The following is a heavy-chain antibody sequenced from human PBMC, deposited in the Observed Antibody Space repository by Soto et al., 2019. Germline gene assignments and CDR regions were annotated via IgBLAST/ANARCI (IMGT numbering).Heavy chain of an antibody. CDR3: AREDGSITGTSDGNWFDP. Sequence: GASVKVSCKASGYTFTSYYMHWVRQAPGQGLEWMGIINPSGGSTSYAQKFQGRVTMTRDTSTSTVYMELSSLRSEDTAVYYCAREDGSITGTSDGNWFDPWGQGTLVTVYS. D-gene: IGHD1-7*01. CDR1: GYTFTSYY. V-gene: IGHV1-46*01. CDR2: INPSGGST. J-gene: IGHJ5*02.